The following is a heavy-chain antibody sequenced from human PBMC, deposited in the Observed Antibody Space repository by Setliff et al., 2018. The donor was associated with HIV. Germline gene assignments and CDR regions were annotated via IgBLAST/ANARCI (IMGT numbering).Heavy chain of an antibody. CDR3: ARLYSTVTPDI. Sequence: NPSETLSLTCTVSGGSISSSSYYWGWIRQPPGKGLEWLGTNYYSGTTYYNPSLKSRVTISVDTSKDQFSLKLSSVTAADTAVYYCARLYSTVTPDIWGKGTTVTVSS. J-gene: IGHJ6*04. D-gene: IGHD2-21*01. CDR2: NYYSGTT. V-gene: IGHV4-39*01. CDR1: GGSISSSSYY.